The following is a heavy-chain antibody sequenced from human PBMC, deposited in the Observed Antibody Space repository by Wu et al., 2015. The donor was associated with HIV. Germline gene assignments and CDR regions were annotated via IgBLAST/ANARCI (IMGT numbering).Heavy chain of an antibody. D-gene: IGHD1-26*01. J-gene: IGHJ3*02. V-gene: IGHV1-2*02. CDR3: ARVLHQYYDYDAFDI. Sequence: QVKLVQSRSEMKKPGDSLKVSCKASGYTFSNFWIHWMRLVPGQGLGWMGLIDPNTAATAYAQTFQYRVTLSRDKSTTTVYMEMKSLTSEDTGVYFCARVLHQYYDYDAFDIWGQGTRVIVS. CDR2: IDPNTAAT. CDR1: GYTFSNFW.